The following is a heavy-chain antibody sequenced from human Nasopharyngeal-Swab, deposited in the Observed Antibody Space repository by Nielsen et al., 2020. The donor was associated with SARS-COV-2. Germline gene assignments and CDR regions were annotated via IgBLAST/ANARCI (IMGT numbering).Heavy chain of an antibody. V-gene: IGHV3-23*01. J-gene: IGHJ2*01. CDR1: GFTFNNYA. CDR2: VSPGGRTS. CDR3: AKCSAWARVWPTSWYFTF. D-gene: IGHD2-15*01. Sequence: GESLKISCAASGFTFNNYAMAWVRQDPGKGLEWVSIVSPGGRTSYSADSVRGRFTISRDNSRKTLFLQMTTVRVDDTAVYFCAKCSAWARVWPTSWYFTFWGRGSLVTVSS.